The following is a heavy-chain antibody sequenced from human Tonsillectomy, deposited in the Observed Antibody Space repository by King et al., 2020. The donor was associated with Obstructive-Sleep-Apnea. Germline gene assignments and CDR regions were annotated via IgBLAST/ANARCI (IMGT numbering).Heavy chain of an antibody. D-gene: IGHD4-17*01. Sequence: VQLVESGGGLVQPGGSLRLSCAASGFTFSSYSMNWVRQAPGKGLEWVSYISSSSTIYYADSVKGRFTISRDNAKNSLYLQMNSLRAEDTAMYYYARATYGDYEVFDYWGQGTLVTVSS. J-gene: IGHJ4*02. V-gene: IGHV3-48*01. CDR1: GFTFSSYS. CDR3: ARATYGDYEVFDY. CDR2: ISSSSTI.